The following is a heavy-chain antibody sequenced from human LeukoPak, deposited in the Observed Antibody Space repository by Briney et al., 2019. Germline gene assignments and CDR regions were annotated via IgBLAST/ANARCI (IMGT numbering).Heavy chain of an antibody. CDR2: ISSSSYI. J-gene: IGHJ4*02. D-gene: IGHD5-18*01. Sequence: KPGGSLRLSCAASGFTFSSYSMNWVRQAPGKGLEWVSSISSSSYIYYADSVKGRFTISRDNAKNSLYLQMNSLRAEDTAVYYCAREGYSYGHFDYWGQGTLVTVSS. CDR1: GFTFSSYS. V-gene: IGHV3-21*01. CDR3: AREGYSYGHFDY.